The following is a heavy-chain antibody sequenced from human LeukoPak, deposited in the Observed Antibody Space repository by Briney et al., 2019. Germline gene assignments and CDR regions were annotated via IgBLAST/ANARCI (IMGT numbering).Heavy chain of an antibody. V-gene: IGHV4-61*02. J-gene: IGHJ6*02. CDR3: ARVDSGYDSYYYGMDV. D-gene: IGHD5-12*01. Sequence: SETLSLTCTVSGGSISSGSYYWSWIRQPAGKGLEWIGRIYTSGSTNYNPSLKSRVTISVDTSKNQFSLKLSSVTAADTAVYYCARVDSGYDSYYYGMDVWGQGTTVTVSS. CDR1: GGSISSGSYY. CDR2: IYTSGST.